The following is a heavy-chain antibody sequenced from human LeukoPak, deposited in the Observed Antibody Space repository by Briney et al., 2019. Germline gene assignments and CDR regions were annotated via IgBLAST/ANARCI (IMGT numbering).Heavy chain of an antibody. CDR1: GYTFTSYG. D-gene: IGHD1-26*01. V-gene: IGHV1-18*01. Sequence: ASVKVSCKASGYTFTSYGISWVRQAPGQGLEWMGWISAYNGNTNYAQKLQGIVTMTTDTSTSTAYMELRSLRSDDTAVYYCARDSGVGATEYYFDYWGQGTLVTVSS. CDR2: ISAYNGNT. J-gene: IGHJ4*02. CDR3: ARDSGVGATEYYFDY.